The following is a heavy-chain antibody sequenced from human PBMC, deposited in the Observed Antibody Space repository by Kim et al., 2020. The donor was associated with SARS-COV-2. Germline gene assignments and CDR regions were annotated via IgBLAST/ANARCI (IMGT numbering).Heavy chain of an antibody. J-gene: IGHJ4*02. V-gene: IGHV4-31*02. D-gene: IGHD3-10*01. CDR3: ATEGISAVRSYFDY. Sequence: SETLSLTCTVSGASIRRDSYYWSWIRQLPGKGLEWIGYISDTGNTHYTPSLKSRLAISADTSTNQFSLNLKSVTVADTAVYYCATEGISAVRSYFDYWGQGALVTVSS. CDR1: GASIRRDSYY. CDR2: ISDTGNT.